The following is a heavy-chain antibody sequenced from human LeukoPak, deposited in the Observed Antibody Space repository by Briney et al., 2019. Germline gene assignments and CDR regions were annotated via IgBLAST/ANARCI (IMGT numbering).Heavy chain of an antibody. J-gene: IGHJ4*02. CDR2: TYYRSKWYN. CDR3: VRDRSVGGAVAVHRGYYFDY. CDR1: GDSFSSNSAA. V-gene: IGHV6-1*01. D-gene: IGHD6-19*01. Sequence: SQTLSLTCAISGDSFSSNSAAWNWIRQSPSRGLEWLGRTYYRSKWYNDYAVFVKSRIIINPDTSKSQFSLQLNSVTPEDTAVYYCVRDRSVGGAVAVHRGYYFDYWGQGTLVTVSS.